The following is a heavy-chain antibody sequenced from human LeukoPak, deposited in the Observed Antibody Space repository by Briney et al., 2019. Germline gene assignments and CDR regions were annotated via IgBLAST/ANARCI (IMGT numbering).Heavy chain of an antibody. Sequence: SVKVSCKASGYTFTGYYMHWVRQAPGQGLEWMGGIIPIFGTANYAQKFQGRVTITTDESTSTAYMELSSLRSEDTAVYYCASHIGYFDYWGQGTLVTVSS. CDR2: IIPIFGTA. CDR3: ASHIGYFDY. CDR1: GYTFTGYY. V-gene: IGHV1-69*05. J-gene: IGHJ4*02. D-gene: IGHD5-12*01.